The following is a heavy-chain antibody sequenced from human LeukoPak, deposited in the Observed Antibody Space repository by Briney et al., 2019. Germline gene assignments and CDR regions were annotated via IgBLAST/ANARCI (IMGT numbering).Heavy chain of an antibody. V-gene: IGHV3-7*01. CDR1: GFTFSNYA. D-gene: IGHD3-10*01. Sequence: GGSLRLSCAASGFTFSNYAMSWVRQAPGMGLEWVANIQQDGSEKYYVDSVRGRFTISRDNAKNSLYLEMNSLRAEDTAVYYCARDLSSWGSSRTYYNDLDYWGQGTLVTVSS. CDR3: ARDLSSWGSSRTYYNDLDY. J-gene: IGHJ4*02. CDR2: IQQDGSEK.